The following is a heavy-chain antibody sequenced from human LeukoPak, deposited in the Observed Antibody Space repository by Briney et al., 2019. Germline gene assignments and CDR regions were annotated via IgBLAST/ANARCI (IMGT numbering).Heavy chain of an antibody. J-gene: IGHJ4*02. D-gene: IGHD3-22*01. V-gene: IGHV3-74*01. Sequence: PGGSLRLSCAASGFTFSSYWMHWVRQAPGKGLVWVSRINSDGSSTSYADSVKGRFTISRDNAKNTLYLQMNSLRAEDTTVYYCARDPYYYDSSGYYRDDYFDYWGQGTLVTVSS. CDR3: ARDPYYYDSSGYYRDDYFDY. CDR1: GFTFSSYW. CDR2: INSDGSST.